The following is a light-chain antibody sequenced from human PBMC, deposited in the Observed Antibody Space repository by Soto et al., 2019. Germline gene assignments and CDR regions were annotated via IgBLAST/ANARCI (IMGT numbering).Light chain of an antibody. CDR3: QQYNSYWT. V-gene: IGKV1-5*03. J-gene: IGKJ1*01. CDR2: KAS. CDR1: QSISSW. Sequence: ENHMTQSTSPLSASVVDRLTITCRASQSISSWLAWYQQKPGKAPKLLIYKASSLESGVPSRFSGSGSGTEFTLTISSLQPDDFATYYCQQYNSYWTFGQGTKVDIK.